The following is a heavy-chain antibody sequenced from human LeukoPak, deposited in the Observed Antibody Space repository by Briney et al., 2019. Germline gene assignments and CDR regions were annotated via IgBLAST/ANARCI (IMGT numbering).Heavy chain of an antibody. D-gene: IGHD5-12*01. Sequence: GGSLRLSCAASGFTFSSYWMSWVRQAPGKGLEWVANMKQDGSEKYYVGSVKGRFTISRDNAKNSLYLHMNSLRAEDTAVYYCARAGGYASSWGYWGQGTLVTVSS. V-gene: IGHV3-7*01. CDR1: GFTFSSYW. J-gene: IGHJ4*02. CDR3: ARAGGYASSWGY. CDR2: MKQDGSEK.